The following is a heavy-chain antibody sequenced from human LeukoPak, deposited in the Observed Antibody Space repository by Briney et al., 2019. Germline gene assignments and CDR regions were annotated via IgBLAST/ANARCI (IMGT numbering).Heavy chain of an antibody. J-gene: IGHJ4*02. CDR3: AKGSTPFCSGGSCYFDY. D-gene: IGHD2-15*01. Sequence: GGSLRLSCAASGFTFFTYTMSWVRQTPGRRLEWVSAVSGSGDNTYYGDYMKGRFTVSRDNSKNTLYLQMNSLRAEDTAVYYCAKGSTPFCSGGSCYFDYWGQGTLVTVSS. CDR1: GFTFFTYT. V-gene: IGHV3-23*01. CDR2: VSGSGDNT.